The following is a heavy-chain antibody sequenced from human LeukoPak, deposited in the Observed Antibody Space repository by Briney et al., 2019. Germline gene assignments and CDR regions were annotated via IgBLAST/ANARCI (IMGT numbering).Heavy chain of an antibody. CDR1: GFTFSSYS. D-gene: IGHD4-17*01. J-gene: IGHJ4*02. V-gene: IGHV3-48*04. CDR2: ISVSTTMI. Sequence: GGSLRLSCAASGFTFSSYSMNWVRQAPGKGLEWVSYISVSTTMIYYADSVKGRFTISRDNAKNSLYLQMNSLRAEDTAVYYCARDDGDYAHPVDYWGQGTLVTVSS. CDR3: ARDDGDYAHPVDY.